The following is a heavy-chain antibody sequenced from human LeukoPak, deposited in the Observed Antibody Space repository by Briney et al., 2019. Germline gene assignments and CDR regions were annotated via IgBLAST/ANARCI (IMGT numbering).Heavy chain of an antibody. CDR1: GGSSSSYY. CDR3: ARHLPRHQLSNWFDP. D-gene: IGHD2-2*01. V-gene: IGHV4-59*08. CDR2: IYYSGST. J-gene: IGHJ5*02. Sequence: PSETLCRTGTVSGGSSSSYYWSWIRQPPGNGLEGIGYIYYSGSTTYNPSLKRRVTISVHASNHQFSLKLSSVTAAHTAVYYCARHLPRHQLSNWFDPWGQGPLLPVPS.